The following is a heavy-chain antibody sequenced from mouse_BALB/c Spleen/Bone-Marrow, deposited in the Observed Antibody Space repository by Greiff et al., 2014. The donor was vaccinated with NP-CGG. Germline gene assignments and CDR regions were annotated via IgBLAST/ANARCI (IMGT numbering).Heavy chain of an antibody. V-gene: IGHV4-1*02. Sequence: VQLKDSGGGLVQPGGSLKLSCAASGFDFSGYWMTWVRQAPGKGLEWIGEINPDSRTINYKPSLKEKFIMSRDNAKNTLYLQMSKVRSEDTALYYCARNGYYGWMTYWGQGTLVTVSA. CDR3: ARNGYYGWMTY. CDR1: GFDFSGYW. CDR2: INPDSRTI. D-gene: IGHD1-2*01. J-gene: IGHJ3*01.